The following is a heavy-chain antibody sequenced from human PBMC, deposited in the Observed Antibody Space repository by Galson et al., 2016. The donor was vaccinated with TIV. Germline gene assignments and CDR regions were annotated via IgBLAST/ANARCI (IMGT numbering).Heavy chain of an antibody. J-gene: IGHJ4*02. CDR3: ARDSSGWSFDY. CDR2: IKEDGTEK. D-gene: IGHD6-19*01. Sequence: SLRLSFAASGITSRSYWLSWVRQAPGKGLEWVANIKEDGTEKYYVDSVKGRFTISRDNNAKNSLYLQMNSLRDEDTAVYYCARDSSGWSFDYWGQGTLVTVSS. CDR1: GITSRSYW. V-gene: IGHV3-7*01.